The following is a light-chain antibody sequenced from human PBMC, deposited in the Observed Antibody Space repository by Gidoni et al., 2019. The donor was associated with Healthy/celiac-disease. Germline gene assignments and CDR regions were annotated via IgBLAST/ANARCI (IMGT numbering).Light chain of an antibody. Sequence: IVLTQSPATLSLSPGERATLSCRASQIVSSYLAWYQQKPGQSPRLLIYDASNRATGIPARFSGSGSGTDFTLTISSLEPEDFAVYYCQQRSNWPRLTFGGGTKVEIK. CDR2: DAS. CDR1: QIVSSY. V-gene: IGKV3-11*01. J-gene: IGKJ4*01. CDR3: QQRSNWPRLT.